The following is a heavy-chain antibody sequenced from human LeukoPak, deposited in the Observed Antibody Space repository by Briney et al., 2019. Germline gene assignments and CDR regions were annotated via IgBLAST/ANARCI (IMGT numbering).Heavy chain of an antibody. CDR1: GGSISSYY. CDR2: IYYSGST. V-gene: IGHV4-39*01. CDR3: ARFCSSTSCYLRGFDP. D-gene: IGHD2-2*01. J-gene: IGHJ5*02. Sequence: PSETLSLTCTVSGGSISSYYWGWIRQPPGKGLEWIGSIYYSGSTYYNPSLKSRVTISVDTSKNQFSLKLSSVTAADTAVYYCARFCSSTSCYLRGFDPWGQGTLVTVSS.